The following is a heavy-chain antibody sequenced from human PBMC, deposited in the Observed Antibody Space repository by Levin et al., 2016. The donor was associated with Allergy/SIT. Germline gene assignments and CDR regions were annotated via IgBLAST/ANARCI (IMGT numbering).Heavy chain of an antibody. J-gene: IGHJ5*02. CDR1: GGSVSSGSYY. V-gene: IGHV4-39*01. CDR3: ARHTRQRSIFGVGGSFDP. Sequence: SETLSLTCTVSGGSVSSGSYYWSWIRQPPGKGLEWIGSIYYSGSTYYNPSLKSRVTISVDTSKNQFSLKLSSVTAADTAVYYCARHTRQRSIFGVGGSFDPWGQGTLVTVSS. CDR2: IYYSGST. D-gene: IGHD3-3*01.